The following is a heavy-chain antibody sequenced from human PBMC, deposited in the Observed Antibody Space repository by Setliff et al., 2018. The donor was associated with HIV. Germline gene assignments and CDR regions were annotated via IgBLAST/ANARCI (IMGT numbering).Heavy chain of an antibody. Sequence: SCNVSGYTLTELSMHWFRQAPGKGLEWVAFIRSKVYGGTTEYAASVKGRFAILRDDSTSIAYLQMNSLKTEDTGVYYCSRSLGSYFDSAGYLRYFDYWGQGTQVTVSS. CDR1: GYTLTELS. CDR3: SRSLGSYFDSAGYLRYFDY. CDR2: IRSKVYGGTT. V-gene: IGHV3-49*03. D-gene: IGHD3-10*01. J-gene: IGHJ4*02.